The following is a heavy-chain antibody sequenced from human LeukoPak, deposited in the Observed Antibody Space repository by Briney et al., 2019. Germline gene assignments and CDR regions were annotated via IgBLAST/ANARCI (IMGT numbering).Heavy chain of an antibody. CDR3: PTDRKYYYDSSAWS. CDR2: INQIRGST. D-gene: IGHD3-22*01. CDR1: GCPFTSYY. Sequence: GASVKASCQVSGCPFTSYYIHWVSQAPAQGLEWMGIINQIRGSTRSAQNFQGIVTMNRDTSTRTVYWKLSSLSAADTALYNCPTDRKYYYDSSAWSWGQGTLVTVSS. J-gene: IGHJ5*02. V-gene: IGHV1-46*01.